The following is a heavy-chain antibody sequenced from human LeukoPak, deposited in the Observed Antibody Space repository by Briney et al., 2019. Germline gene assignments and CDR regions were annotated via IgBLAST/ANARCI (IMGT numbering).Heavy chain of an antibody. CDR3: ATGDHSFDN. V-gene: IGHV4-4*07. D-gene: IGHD7-27*01. CDR2: YASGTT. CDR1: GASLTIYY. Sequence: SETLSLTCSVSGASLTIYYWNWIRQPAGKGLEWIGRYASGTTTPNPSLKSQFTMSIDTSKNQVSLKLTSVTAADTAVYYCATGDHSFDNWGQGTLVTVTP. J-gene: IGHJ4*02.